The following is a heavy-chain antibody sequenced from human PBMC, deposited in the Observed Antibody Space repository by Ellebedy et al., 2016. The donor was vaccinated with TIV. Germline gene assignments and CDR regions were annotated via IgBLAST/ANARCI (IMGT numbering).Heavy chain of an antibody. Sequence: PGGSLRLSCAASGFTVSSYYMSWVRQAPGKGLEWVSIIYSGGSTYYGDSVTGIFTISRDNSKNTLFLQMNSLGAEDTAVYFCARDVATIPLMVSGYGMDVWGRGTTVTVSS. CDR3: ARDVATIPLMVSGYGMDV. J-gene: IGHJ6*02. D-gene: IGHD2-8*01. CDR2: IYSGGST. V-gene: IGHV3-66*01. CDR1: GFTVSSYY.